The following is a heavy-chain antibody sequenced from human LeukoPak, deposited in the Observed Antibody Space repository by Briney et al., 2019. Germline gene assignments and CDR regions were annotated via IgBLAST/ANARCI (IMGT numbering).Heavy chain of an antibody. CDR2: IICSCGST. V-gene: IGHV3-23*01. D-gene: IGHD1-1*01. J-gene: IGHJ4*02. Sequence: CVSSIICSCGSTYYADSLQGRFTISRDNSKNTLYLQMNSLRAEDTAVYYCAKFTGTYYFDYWGQGTLVTVSS. CDR3: AKFTGTYYFDY.